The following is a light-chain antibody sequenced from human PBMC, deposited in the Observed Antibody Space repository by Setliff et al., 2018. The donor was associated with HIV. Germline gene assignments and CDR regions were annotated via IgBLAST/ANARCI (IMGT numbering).Light chain of an antibody. Sequence: QSVLTQPPSASGSPGQSVTISCTGTSSDVGAYNYVSWYQQHPGKAPKLMIYEVSKRLSGVPDRFSGSKSGNTASLTVSRLQAEDEADYYCSSYGGNNNKVFGTGTKGTVL. CDR1: SSDVGAYNY. CDR3: SSYGGNNNKV. J-gene: IGLJ1*01. CDR2: EVS. V-gene: IGLV2-8*01.